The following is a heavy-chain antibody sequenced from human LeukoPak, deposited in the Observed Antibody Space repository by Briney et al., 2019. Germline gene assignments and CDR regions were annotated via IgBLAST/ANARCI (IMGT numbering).Heavy chain of an antibody. J-gene: IGHJ4*02. CDR3: AKESSDYGSGSYYY. CDR2: ISGSGGST. CDR1: GFTFNSYA. Sequence: GGSLRLSCAASGFTFNSYAMSWVRQAPRKGLEWVSTISGSGGSTFYAYSMKGRFTISRDSSRRTVYMQMNSLRAEDTAIYYCAKESSDYGSGSYYYWGQGTLVTVSS. V-gene: IGHV3-23*01. D-gene: IGHD3-10*01.